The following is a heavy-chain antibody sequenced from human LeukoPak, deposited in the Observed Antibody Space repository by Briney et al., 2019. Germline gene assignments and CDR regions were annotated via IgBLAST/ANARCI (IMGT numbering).Heavy chain of an antibody. CDR3: ARDRSGYMPVNAFDI. CDR2: MKGDGSEI. CDR1: GFIFSTYW. D-gene: IGHD5-12*01. Sequence: GGSLRLSCAASGFIFSTYWMMWARQAPGKGLEWVANMKGDGSEIHYVDSVKGRFTISRDNAKNSLYLQMNSLRPEDTAVYYCARDRSGYMPVNAFDIWGQGTMVTVSS. J-gene: IGHJ3*02. V-gene: IGHV3-7*01.